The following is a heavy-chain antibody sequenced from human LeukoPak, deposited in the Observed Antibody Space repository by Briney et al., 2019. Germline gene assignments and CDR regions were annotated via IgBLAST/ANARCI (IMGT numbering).Heavy chain of an antibody. CDR2: IYYTGKT. CDR3: ARGAYGGNRFFDS. J-gene: IGHJ4*02. CDR1: DDSISDSY. D-gene: IGHD4-23*01. Sequence: SETLSLTCAVSDDSISDSYWTWVRQPPGKGLEWIGYIYYTGKTDHNPSLQSRVTISLDTSKNQFSLNLNSVTAADTAVYYCARGAYGGNRFFDSWGQGTLVTVSS. V-gene: IGHV4-59*01.